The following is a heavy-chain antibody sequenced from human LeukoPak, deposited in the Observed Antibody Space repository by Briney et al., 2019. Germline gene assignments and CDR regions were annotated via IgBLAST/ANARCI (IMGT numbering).Heavy chain of an antibody. CDR1: GGSFSGYY. Sequence: SETLSLTCAVYGGSFSGYYWSWIRQPPGKGLEWIGYIYHSGSTYYNPSLKSRVTISVDRSKNQFSLKLSSVTAADTAVYYCARSASTHWYFDLWGRGTLVTVSS. D-gene: IGHD2-2*01. V-gene: IGHV4-30-2*01. CDR2: IYHSGST. CDR3: ARSASTHWYFDL. J-gene: IGHJ2*01.